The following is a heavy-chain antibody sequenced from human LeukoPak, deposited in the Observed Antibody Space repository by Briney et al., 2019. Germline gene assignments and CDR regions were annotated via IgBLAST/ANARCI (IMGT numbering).Heavy chain of an antibody. D-gene: IGHD3-22*01. CDR1: GFIFSSYW. CDR2: IKQDGSEK. V-gene: IGHV3-7*01. J-gene: IGHJ4*02. Sequence: GGSLRLSCAASGFIFSSYWMSWVRQAPGKGLEWVANIKQDGSEKYYVDSVKGRFTISRDNAKNSLYLQMNSLRAEDTAVYYCASPRYYYDSSGFDYWGQGTLVTVSS. CDR3: ASPRYYYDSSGFDY.